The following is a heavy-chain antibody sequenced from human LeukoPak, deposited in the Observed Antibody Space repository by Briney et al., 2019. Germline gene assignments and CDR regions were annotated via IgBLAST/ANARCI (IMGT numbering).Heavy chain of an antibody. CDR3: ARGVWYDSSGGVFDY. J-gene: IGHJ4*02. D-gene: IGHD3-22*01. CDR1: GYTFTSYD. CDR2: IIPILGIA. Sequence: ASVKVSCKASGYTFTSYDINWVRQATGLGLEWMGRIIPILGIANYAQKFQGRVTITADKSTSTAYMELSSLRSEDTAVYYCARGVWYDSSGGVFDYWGQGTLVTVSS. V-gene: IGHV1-69*04.